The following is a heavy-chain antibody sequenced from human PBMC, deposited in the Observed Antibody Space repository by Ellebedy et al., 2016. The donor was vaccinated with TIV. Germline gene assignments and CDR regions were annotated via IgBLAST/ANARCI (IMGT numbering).Heavy chain of an antibody. J-gene: IGHJ3*02. D-gene: IGHD2-21*02. CDR2: VSGSGHTT. CDR3: ARATAIDAFDI. CDR1: GFTFSNSG. Sequence: GGSLRLSXAASGFTFSNSGMSWVRQAPGEGLEWVSAVSGSGHTTYYADSVKGRFTISRDNAKNSLYLQMNTLRAEDTAVYYCARATAIDAFDIWGQGTMVIVSS. V-gene: IGHV3-21*01.